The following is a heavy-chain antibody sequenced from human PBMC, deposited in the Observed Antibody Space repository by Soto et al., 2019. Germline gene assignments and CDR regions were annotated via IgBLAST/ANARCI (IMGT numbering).Heavy chain of an antibody. CDR3: ARDRYYYDSSGYPDREYYFDY. J-gene: IGHJ4*02. CDR2: VNPNSGGT. CDR1: GYTFTGYY. Sequence: QVQLVQSGAEVKKPGASVKVSCKASGYTFTGYYMHWVRQAPGQGLEWMGWVNPNSGGTNYAQKVQGRVTMTRDTSISTAYMELSRLRSDDTAVYYCARDRYYYDSSGYPDREYYFDYWGQGTLVTVSS. D-gene: IGHD3-22*01. V-gene: IGHV1-2*02.